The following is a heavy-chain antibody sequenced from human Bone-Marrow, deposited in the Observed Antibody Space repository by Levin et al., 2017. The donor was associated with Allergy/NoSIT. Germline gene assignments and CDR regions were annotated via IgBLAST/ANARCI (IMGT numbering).Heavy chain of an antibody. CDR3: ARDKGGYCSGGSCYSAVRAFDI. CDR1: GFTFSDYY. D-gene: IGHD2-15*01. Sequence: GESLKISCAASGFTFSDYYMSWIRQAPGKGLEWVSYISSSSSYTNYADSVKGRFTISRDNAKNSLYLQMNSLRAEDTAVYYCARDKGGYCSGGSCYSAVRAFDIWGQGTMVTVSS. J-gene: IGHJ3*02. V-gene: IGHV3-11*06. CDR2: ISSSSSYT.